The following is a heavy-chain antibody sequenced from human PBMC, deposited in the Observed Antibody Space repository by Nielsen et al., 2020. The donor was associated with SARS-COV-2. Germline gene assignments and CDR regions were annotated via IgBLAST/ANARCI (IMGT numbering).Heavy chain of an antibody. CDR3: ARHLRGYIDY. CDR2: INAGNGNT. CDR1: PYCFSSYS. V-gene: IGHV1-3*01. J-gene: IGHJ4*02. Sequence: ASLLVSCNASPYCFSSYSMLCVRQPPPQRLVWMVWINAGNGNTRYSQKFQGRVTITTDTSASTAYMELSSLRSEDTAVYYCARHLRGYIDYWGQGTLVTVSS.